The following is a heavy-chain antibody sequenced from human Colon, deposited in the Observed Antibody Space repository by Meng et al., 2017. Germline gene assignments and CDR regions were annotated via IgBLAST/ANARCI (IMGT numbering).Heavy chain of an antibody. J-gene: IGHJ4*02. CDR1: GFTFSSSS. D-gene: IGHD4-17*01. CDR3: AADDYGKEEEYDY. CDR2: IVVGSAST. V-gene: IGHV1-58*01. Sequence: SVKVSCKTSGFTFSSSSVQWVRQGRGQRLEWIGWIVVGSASTTYAQKFQERVTITRDMSTSTAYLELSSLRSEDTAVYYCAADDYGKEEEYDYWGQGTLVTVSS.